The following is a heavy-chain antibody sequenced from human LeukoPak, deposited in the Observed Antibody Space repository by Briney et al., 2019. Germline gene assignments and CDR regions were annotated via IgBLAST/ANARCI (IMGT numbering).Heavy chain of an antibody. CDR2: IYSGGST. D-gene: IGHD5-12*01. CDR1: GFTVSSNY. Sequence: PGGSLRLSCAASGFTVSSNYMSWVRQAPGKGLEWVSVIYSGGSTYYADSVKGRFTISRDNSKNTLYLQMNSLRAEDTAVYYCAKKYVYSGYADDAFDIWGQGTMVTVSS. J-gene: IGHJ3*02. CDR3: AKKYVYSGYADDAFDI. V-gene: IGHV3-53*01.